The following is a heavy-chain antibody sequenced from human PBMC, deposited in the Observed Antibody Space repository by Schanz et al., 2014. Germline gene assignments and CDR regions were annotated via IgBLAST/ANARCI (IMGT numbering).Heavy chain of an antibody. D-gene: IGHD7-27*01. CDR2: ISWNCRNI. CDR3: AKYGGELGVSFEY. J-gene: IGHJ4*02. V-gene: IGHV3-48*04. Sequence: EVQLVESGGGLVQPGGSLRLSCAASGFAFDTYWMSWVRQAPGKGLEWVSSISWNCRNIDYVDSVKGRFTISRDNAKNSLYLQMNSLRPEDTAVYYCAKYGGELGVSFEYWGQGTLVTVSS. CDR1: GFAFDTYW.